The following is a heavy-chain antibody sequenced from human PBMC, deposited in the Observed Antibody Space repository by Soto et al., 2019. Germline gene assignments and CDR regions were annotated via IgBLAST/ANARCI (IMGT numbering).Heavy chain of an antibody. CDR1: GGSISSYY. J-gene: IGHJ4*02. CDR2: IYYSGST. D-gene: IGHD3-9*01. Sequence: QVQLQESGPGLVKPSETLSLTCTVSGGSISSYYWSWIRQPPGKGLEWIGYIYYSGSTNYNPSLKSRVTISVDTSKIQFSLKLSSVTAADTAVYYCARVGISDILTGYANYYFDYWGQGTLVTVSS. CDR3: ARVGISDILTGYANYYFDY. V-gene: IGHV4-59*01.